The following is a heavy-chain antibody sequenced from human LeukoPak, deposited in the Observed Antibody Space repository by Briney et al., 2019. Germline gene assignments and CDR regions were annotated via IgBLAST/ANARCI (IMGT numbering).Heavy chain of an antibody. Sequence: PSGTLSLTCAVSGGSISSSNWWSWVRQPPGKGLEWIGEIYHSGSTIYNPSLKSRVTISVDKSKNQFSLKLSSVTAADTAVYYCARDSIAAAGRDYDYWGQGTLVTVSS. CDR3: ARDSIAAAGRDYDY. J-gene: IGHJ4*02. CDR1: GGSISSSNW. CDR2: IYHSGST. D-gene: IGHD6-13*01. V-gene: IGHV4-4*02.